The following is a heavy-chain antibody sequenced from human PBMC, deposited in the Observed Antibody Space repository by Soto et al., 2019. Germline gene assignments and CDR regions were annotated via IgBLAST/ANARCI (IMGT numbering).Heavy chain of an antibody. CDR2: INWNSGSI. CDR1: GFTFDDYA. V-gene: IGHV3-9*01. Sequence: GGSLRLSCTASGFTFDDYAMHWVRQVPGKGLEWVSGINWNSGSIGYADSVKGRFAISRDNAKNSLHLQMNSLRAEDTAFYYCVKDESINWYSGHFRHWGQGTLVTVSS. J-gene: IGHJ1*01. CDR3: VKDESINWYSGHFRH. D-gene: IGHD6-13*01.